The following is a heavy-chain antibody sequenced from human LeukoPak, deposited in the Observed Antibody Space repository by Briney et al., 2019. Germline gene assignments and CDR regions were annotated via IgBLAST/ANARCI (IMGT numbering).Heavy chain of an antibody. Sequence: GGSLRLSCAASGFTFSSYAMHWVRQAPGKGLEWVAVISYDGSNKYYADSVKGRFTISRDNSKNTLYLQMNSLSAEDTAVYYCARDHRSWYAFDYWGQGTLVTVSS. CDR3: ARDHRSWYAFDY. CDR1: GFTFSSYA. CDR2: ISYDGSNK. V-gene: IGHV3-30*04. D-gene: IGHD6-13*01. J-gene: IGHJ4*02.